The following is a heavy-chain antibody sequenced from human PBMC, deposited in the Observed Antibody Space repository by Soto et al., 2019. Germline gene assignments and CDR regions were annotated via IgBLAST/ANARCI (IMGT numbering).Heavy chain of an antibody. D-gene: IGHD3-22*01. CDR3: ARGRYYDSSGYPAGAVDY. V-gene: IGHV4-34*01. CDR2: INHSGST. Sequence: QVQLQQWGAGLLKPSETLSLTCAVYGGSSSGYYWSWIRQPPGKGLEWIGEINHSGSTNYNPSLKSRVTISVDTSKNQFSLKLSSVTAADTAVYYCARGRYYDSSGYPAGAVDYWGQGTLVTVSS. CDR1: GGSSSGYY. J-gene: IGHJ4*02.